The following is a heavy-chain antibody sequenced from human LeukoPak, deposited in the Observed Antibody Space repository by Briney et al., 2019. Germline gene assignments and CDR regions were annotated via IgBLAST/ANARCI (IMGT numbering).Heavy chain of an antibody. CDR2: IYYTGDT. CDR3: ARSFGSKNAFDV. J-gene: IGHJ3*01. D-gene: IGHD3-3*01. Sequence: SETLSLTCTVSGGSIISYYWSWIRQPPGKGLEWIGNIYYTGDTNYNPSLKSRVSISLDTSRNQFFLNLSSVTAADTAVYYCARSFGSKNAFDVWGQGTVVTVSS. V-gene: IGHV4-59*08. CDR1: GGSIISYY.